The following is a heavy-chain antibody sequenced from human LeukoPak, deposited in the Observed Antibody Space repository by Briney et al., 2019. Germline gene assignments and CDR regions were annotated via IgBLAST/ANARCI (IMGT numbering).Heavy chain of an antibody. CDR1: GFTFSSYA. D-gene: IGHD5-18*01. CDR3: VKLYEPLSRIQLWFGYGMDV. J-gene: IGHJ6*02. V-gene: IGHV3-64D*06. CDR2: ISSNGGST. Sequence: PGRSLRLSCSASGFTFSSYAMHWVRQAPGKGLEYVSAISSNGGSTYYADSVKGRFTISRDNSKNTLYLQMSSLRAEDTAVYYCVKLYEPLSRIQLWFGYGMDVWGQGTTVTVSS.